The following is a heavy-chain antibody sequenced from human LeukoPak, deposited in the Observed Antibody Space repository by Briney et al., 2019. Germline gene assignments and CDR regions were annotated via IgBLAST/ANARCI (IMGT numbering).Heavy chain of an antibody. CDR2: ISSSGSTI. Sequence: PGGSLGLSCAASGFTFSSYEMNWVRQAPGKGLEWVSYISSSGSTIYYADSVKGRFTISRDNSKNTLYLQMNSLRAEDTAVYYCAKDAPVAATPVGWFDPWGQGTLVTVSS. V-gene: IGHV3-48*03. CDR1: GFTFSSYE. D-gene: IGHD2-15*01. J-gene: IGHJ5*02. CDR3: AKDAPVAATPVGWFDP.